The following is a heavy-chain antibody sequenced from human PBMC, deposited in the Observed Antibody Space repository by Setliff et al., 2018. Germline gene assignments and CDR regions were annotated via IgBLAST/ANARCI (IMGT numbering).Heavy chain of an antibody. Sequence: SVKVSCKASGGTFSSYGISWVRQAPGQGLEWMGGTIPMFGTTNYARKFQGRVTIITDESTSPAYMQLSSLGSEDTAVYYCVREGVDSRSSTDYRYYMDVWGKGTTVTVSS. J-gene: IGHJ6*03. CDR3: VREGVDSRSSTDYRYYMDV. V-gene: IGHV1-69*05. CDR2: TIPMFGTT. CDR1: GGTFSSYG. D-gene: IGHD3-22*01.